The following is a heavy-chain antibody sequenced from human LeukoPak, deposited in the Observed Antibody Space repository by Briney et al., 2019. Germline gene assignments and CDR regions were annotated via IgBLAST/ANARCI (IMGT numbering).Heavy chain of an antibody. Sequence: AGGSLRLSCAASGFTVSSNYMSWVRQAPGKGLERVSVIYSGGSTYYADSVKGRFTISRDNSKNTLYVQVNSLGTEDTAAYYCAKGSYYDSSGSFYFDYWGQGTLVTVSS. CDR1: GFTVSSNY. D-gene: IGHD3-22*01. CDR2: IYSGGST. CDR3: AKGSYYDSSGSFYFDY. V-gene: IGHV3-53*01. J-gene: IGHJ4*02.